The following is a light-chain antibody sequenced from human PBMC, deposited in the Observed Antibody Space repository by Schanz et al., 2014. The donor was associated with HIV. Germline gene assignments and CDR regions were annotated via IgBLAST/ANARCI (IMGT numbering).Light chain of an antibody. J-gene: IGKJ3*01. CDR3: QQYFSTPFT. CDR2: WAS. Sequence: DIVMTQSPDSLAVSLGERATIHCKSSQSVLYSSNNKNYLAWYQQKPGQPPKLLISWASSRESGVPDRFSGSGSGTDFTLTISSLQAEDVAVYYCQQYFSTPFTFGPGTRVHIK. CDR1: QSVLYSSNNKNY. V-gene: IGKV4-1*01.